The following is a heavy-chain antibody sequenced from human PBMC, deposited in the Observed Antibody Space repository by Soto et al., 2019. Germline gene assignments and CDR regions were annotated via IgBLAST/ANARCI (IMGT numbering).Heavy chain of an antibody. CDR2: IYHSGST. V-gene: IGHV4-4*02. D-gene: IGHD6-19*01. CDR1: GGSISSSNW. J-gene: IGHJ3*02. Sequence: SETLSLTCAVSGGSISSSNWWSWVRQPPGKGLEWIGEIYHSGSTNYNPSLKSRVTISVDKSKNQFSLKLSSVTAADTAVYYCARGYGIAVAGIAFDIWGQGTMVTVSS. CDR3: ARGYGIAVAGIAFDI.